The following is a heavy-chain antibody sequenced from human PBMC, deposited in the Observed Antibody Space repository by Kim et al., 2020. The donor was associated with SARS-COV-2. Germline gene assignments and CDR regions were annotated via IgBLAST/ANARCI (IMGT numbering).Heavy chain of an antibody. D-gene: IGHD6-13*01. CDR1: GFTFSSYW. Sequence: GGSLRLSCAASGFTFSSYWMSWVRQAPGKGLEWVANIKQDGSEKYYVDSVKGRFTISRDNAKNSLYLQMNSLRAEDTAVYYCARDRVDLQALYSSSWYRGYYFDYWGQGTLVTVSS. CDR2: IKQDGSEK. V-gene: IGHV3-7*01. CDR3: ARDRVDLQALYSSSWYRGYYFDY. J-gene: IGHJ4*02.